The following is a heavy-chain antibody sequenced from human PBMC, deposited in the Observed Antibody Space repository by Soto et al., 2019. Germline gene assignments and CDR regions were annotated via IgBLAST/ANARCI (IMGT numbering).Heavy chain of an antibody. CDR2: IIPIFGTA. V-gene: IGHV1-69*01. J-gene: IGHJ6*02. CDR1: GGTFSSYA. Sequence: QVQLVQSGAEVKKPGSSVKVSCKASGGTFSSYAISWVRQAPGQGLEWMGGIIPIFGTANYAQKFQGRVTITADESTSTTYMELSSLRSEDAAVYYCATCQGLDGGSGYPYYYGMDVWGQGSTVTVSS. CDR3: ATCQGLDGGSGYPYYYGMDV. D-gene: IGHD2-15*01.